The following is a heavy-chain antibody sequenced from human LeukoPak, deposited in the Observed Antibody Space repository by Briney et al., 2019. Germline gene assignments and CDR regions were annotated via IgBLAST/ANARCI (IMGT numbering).Heavy chain of an antibody. D-gene: IGHD4-17*01. J-gene: IGHJ6*02. V-gene: IGHV4-34*01. CDR3: TRLTPRTVTTKAYYYYGMDV. CDR2: INHSGST. CDR1: GGSFSGYY. Sequence: SETLSLTCAVYGGSFSGYYWSWIRQPPGKGLEWIGEINHSGSTNYNPSLKSRVTISVDTSKNQFSLKLSSVTAADTAVYYCTRLTPRTVTTKAYYYYGMDVWGQGTTVTVSS.